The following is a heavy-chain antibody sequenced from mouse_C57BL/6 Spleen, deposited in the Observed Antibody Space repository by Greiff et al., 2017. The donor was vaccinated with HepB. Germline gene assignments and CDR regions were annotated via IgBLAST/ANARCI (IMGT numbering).Heavy chain of an antibody. Sequence: EVQGVESGRGLVQSGRSLRLSCATSGFTFSDFYMEWVRQAPGKGLEWIAASRNKANDYTTEYSASVKGRFIVSRDTSQSILYLQMNALRAEDTAIYYCARGYYSNYEWYFDVWGTGTTVTVSS. CDR3: ARGYYSNYEWYFDV. J-gene: IGHJ1*03. CDR2: SRNKANDYTT. V-gene: IGHV7-1*01. D-gene: IGHD2-5*01. CDR1: GFTFSDFY.